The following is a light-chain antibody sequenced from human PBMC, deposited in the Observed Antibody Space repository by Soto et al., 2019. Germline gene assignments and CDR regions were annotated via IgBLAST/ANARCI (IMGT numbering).Light chain of an antibody. J-gene: IGKJ2*01. Sequence: EIVMTQSPATLSLSPGERATLSCSASQTIDNTLAWYQRKPGQAPRLLIYDASTRATGVPARFSGSGSGADFTLTISSLQSEDFAVYYCQHYNYWPYTCGQGTKGDIK. CDR2: DAS. CDR1: QTIDNT. V-gene: IGKV3-15*01. CDR3: QHYNYWPYT.